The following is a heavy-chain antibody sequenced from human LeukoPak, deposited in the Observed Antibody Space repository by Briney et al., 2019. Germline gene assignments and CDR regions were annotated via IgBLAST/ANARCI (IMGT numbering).Heavy chain of an antibody. D-gene: IGHD3-22*01. V-gene: IGHV5-51*01. J-gene: IGHJ3*02. CDR1: GYSFTSYW. Sequence: GESLKISCKGSGYSFTSYWIGWVRQMPGKGLEWMGIIYPGDSDTRYSPSFQGQVTISADKYISTAYLQWSSLKASDTAMYYCARRIAYYYDSSGYSPPDAFDIWGQGTMVTVSS. CDR3: ARRIAYYYDSSGYSPPDAFDI. CDR2: IYPGDSDT.